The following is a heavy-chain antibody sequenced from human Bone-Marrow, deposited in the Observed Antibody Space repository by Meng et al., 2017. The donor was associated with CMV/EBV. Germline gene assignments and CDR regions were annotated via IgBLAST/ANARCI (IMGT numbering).Heavy chain of an antibody. CDR2: ISGSDDTT. Sequence: CAASGFTFSSYAMSWVRQAPGKGLEWVSGISGSDDTTYYADSVKGRFTISRDNSKNTLYLQMNSLRAEDTAVYYCAKRLPTAYYFDYWGQGTLVTVSS. D-gene: IGHD2-2*01. J-gene: IGHJ4*02. V-gene: IGHV3-23*01. CDR1: GFTFSSYA. CDR3: AKRLPTAYYFDY.